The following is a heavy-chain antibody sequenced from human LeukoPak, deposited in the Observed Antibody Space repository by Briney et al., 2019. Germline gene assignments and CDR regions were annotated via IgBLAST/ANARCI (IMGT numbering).Heavy chain of an antibody. CDR3: ARDRRRGAAGYGLDV. CDR1: GFTFSDYW. V-gene: IGHV3-7*01. J-gene: IGHJ6*02. CDR2: IRYDGNEK. Sequence: GGSLRLSCVASGFTFSDYWMSWVRQAPGKGLECVASIRYDGNEKYYMESVKGRFTSSRDHAENSLYLQIDSLRAEDTALYFCARDRRRGAAGYGLDVWGQGTTVTVSS. D-gene: IGHD5-12*01.